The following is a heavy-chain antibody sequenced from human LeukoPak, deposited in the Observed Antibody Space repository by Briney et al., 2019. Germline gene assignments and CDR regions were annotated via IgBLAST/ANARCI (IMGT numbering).Heavy chain of an antibody. CDR3: ARDLGRDYYMDV. CDR1: GYTFTGYY. D-gene: IGHD3-16*01. CDR2: INPNSGGT. J-gene: IGHJ6*03. Sequence: GASVKVSCKASGYTFTGYYMHWVRQTPGQGLEWMGRINPNSGGTNYAQKFQGRVTMTRDTSISTAYVELSRLRSDDTAVYYCARDLGRDYYMDVWGKGTTVTVSS. V-gene: IGHV1-2*06.